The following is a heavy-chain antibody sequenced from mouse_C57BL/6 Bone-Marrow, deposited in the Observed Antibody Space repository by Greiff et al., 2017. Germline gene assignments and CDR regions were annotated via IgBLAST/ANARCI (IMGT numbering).Heavy chain of an antibody. CDR2: ISSGGSYT. J-gene: IGHJ3*01. V-gene: IGHV5-6*01. Sequence: EVKLVESGGDLVKPGGSLKLSCAASGFTFSSYGMSWVRQTPDKRLEWVATISSGGSYTYYPDSVKGRFTISRDNAKNTRYLQMSSLKSEDTAMYYCARLGGYYVAWFAYWGQGTLVTVSA. CDR1: GFTFSSYG. D-gene: IGHD2-3*01. CDR3: ARLGGYYVAWFAY.